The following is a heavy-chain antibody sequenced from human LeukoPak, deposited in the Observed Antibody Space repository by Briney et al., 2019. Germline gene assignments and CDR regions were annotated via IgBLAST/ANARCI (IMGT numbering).Heavy chain of an antibody. CDR1: GFTLSTYE. CDR2: ISSSCSSI. Sequence: GGSLRLSCAASGFTLSTYEMNWVRQAPGKGLEWVSYISSSCSSIYYADSIKGRFTISRDNAKNSLYLQMNSLRAEDTAVYYCARGRVTGDYVRDFDFWGQGTLVTVSS. CDR3: ARGRVTGDYVRDFDF. V-gene: IGHV3-48*03. D-gene: IGHD4-17*01. J-gene: IGHJ4*02.